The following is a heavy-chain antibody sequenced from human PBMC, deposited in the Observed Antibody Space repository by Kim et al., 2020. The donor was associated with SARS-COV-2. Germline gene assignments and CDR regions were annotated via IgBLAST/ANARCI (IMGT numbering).Heavy chain of an antibody. CDR3: ARGVTYGDYALGY. CDR2: IYYSGST. J-gene: IGHJ4*02. D-gene: IGHD4-17*01. CDR1: GGSISSYY. V-gene: IGHV4-59*01. Sequence: SETLSLTCTVSGGSISSYYWSWIRQPPGKGLEWIGYIYYSGSTNYKPSLKSRVTISVDTSKNQFSLKLSSVTAADTAVYYCARGVTYGDYALGYWGQGT.